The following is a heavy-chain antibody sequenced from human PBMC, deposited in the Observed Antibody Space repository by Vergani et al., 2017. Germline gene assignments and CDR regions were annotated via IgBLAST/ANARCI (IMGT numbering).Heavy chain of an antibody. Sequence: EVQLVESGGGLVQPGRSLRLSCAASGFTFDDYAMHWVRQAPGKGLEWVGRIKSKTDGGTTDYAAPVKGRFTISRDDSKNTLYLQMNSLRAEDTALYYCAKDGHDYGDSYIWFDPWGQGTLVTVSS. CDR1: GFTFDDYA. J-gene: IGHJ5*02. CDR3: AKDGHDYGDSYIWFDP. CDR2: IKSKTDGGTT. D-gene: IGHD4-17*01. V-gene: IGHV3-15*05.